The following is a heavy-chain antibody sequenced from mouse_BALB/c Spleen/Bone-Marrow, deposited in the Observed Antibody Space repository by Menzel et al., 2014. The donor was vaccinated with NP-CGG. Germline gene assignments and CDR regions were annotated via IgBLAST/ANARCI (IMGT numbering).Heavy chain of an antibody. CDR2: INSNGGST. CDR3: ARDYDYDY. CDR1: GFTFSSYG. D-gene: IGHD2-4*01. V-gene: IGHV5-6-3*01. J-gene: IGHJ2*01. Sequence: DVQLQESGGGLVQPGGSLKLSCAASGFTFSSYGMSWVRPTPDKRLELVATINSNGGSTYYPDSVKGRFTISRDNAKNTLYLQMSSLKSEDTAMYYCARDYDYDYWGQGTTLTVSS.